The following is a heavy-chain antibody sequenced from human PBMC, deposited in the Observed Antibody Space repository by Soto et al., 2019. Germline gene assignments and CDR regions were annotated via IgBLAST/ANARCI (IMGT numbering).Heavy chain of an antibody. J-gene: IGHJ6*02. V-gene: IGHV3-48*02. CDR1: GFTFSSYS. Sequence: GGSLRLSCAASGFTFSSYSMNWVRQAPGKGLEWVSYISSSSSTIYYADSVKGRFTISRDNAKNSLYLQMNSLRDEDTAVYYCARSGGSYLAGLFYYYYGMDVWGQGTTVTVSS. D-gene: IGHD2-15*01. CDR3: ARSGGSYLAGLFYYYYGMDV. CDR2: ISSSSSTI.